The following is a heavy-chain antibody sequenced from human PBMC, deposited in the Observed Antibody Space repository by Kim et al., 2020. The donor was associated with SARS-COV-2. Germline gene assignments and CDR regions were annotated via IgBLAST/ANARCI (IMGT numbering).Heavy chain of an antibody. J-gene: IGHJ4*02. V-gene: IGHV3-48*02. CDR2: IGSSTI. Sequence: GGSLRLSCAASGFTFSSYSFNWVRQAPGKGLEWISYIGSSTIYYADSVKGRFTISRDNGKTSLFLQMNALRDEDTAVYFCARADGIVPIDLWGQGILVTVSS. D-gene: IGHD1-26*01. CDR3: ARADGIVPIDL. CDR1: GFTFSSYS.